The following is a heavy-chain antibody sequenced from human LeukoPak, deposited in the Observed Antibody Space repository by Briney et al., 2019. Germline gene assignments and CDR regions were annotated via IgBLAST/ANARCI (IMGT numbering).Heavy chain of an antibody. V-gene: IGHV1-69*04. J-gene: IGHJ4*02. CDR3: ARANAPLLSGSAGSDY. CDR2: IIPILGIA. CDR1: GGTFSSYA. D-gene: IGHD1-26*01. Sequence: ASVKVSCKASGGTFSSYAISWVRQAPGQGLEWMGRIIPILGIANYAQKFQGRVTITADESTGTAYMELSSLRSEDTAVYYCARANAPLLSGSAGSDYWGQGTLVTVSS.